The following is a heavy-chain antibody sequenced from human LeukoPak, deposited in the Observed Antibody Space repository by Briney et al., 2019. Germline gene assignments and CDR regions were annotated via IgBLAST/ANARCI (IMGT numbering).Heavy chain of an antibody. CDR2: IKTKADGGTT. J-gene: IGHJ4*02. CDR1: GFTVSSNY. D-gene: IGHD5-12*01. V-gene: IGHV3-15*01. Sequence: GGSLRLSCAASGFTVSSNYMSWVRQAPGKGLEWVGRIKTKADGGTTDYAAPVKGRFTISRDDSKNTLYLQMNSLKTEDTAMYYCTTDQRWLRLALGYWGQGTLVTVSS. CDR3: TTDQRWLRLALGY.